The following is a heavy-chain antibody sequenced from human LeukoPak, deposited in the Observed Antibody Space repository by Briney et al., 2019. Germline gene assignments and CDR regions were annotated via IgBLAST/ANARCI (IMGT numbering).Heavy chain of an antibody. V-gene: IGHV3-30*04. CDR1: GFTFSSYA. CDR3: ARVGSSGWWGGRDY. J-gene: IGHJ4*02. D-gene: IGHD6-19*01. Sequence: GGSLRLSCAASGFTFSSYAMHWVRQAPGKGLEWVAVISYDGSNKYYADSVKGRFTISRDNSKNTLYLQMNSLRAEDTAVYHCARVGSSGWWGGRDYWGQGTLVTVSS. CDR2: ISYDGSNK.